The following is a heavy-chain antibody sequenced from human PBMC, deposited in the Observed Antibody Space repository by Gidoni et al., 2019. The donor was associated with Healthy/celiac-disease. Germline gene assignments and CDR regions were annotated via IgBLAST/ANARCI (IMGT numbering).Heavy chain of an antibody. Sequence: QVQLVESGGGVVQPGRSLGLSCAASGFTFSSYAMHCVRQDPGKGLEWVAVISYDGSNKYYADSVKGRFTISRDNSKNTLYLQMNSLRAEDTAVYYCARDRDVGMIVADYWGQGTLVTVSS. V-gene: IGHV3-30-3*01. CDR2: ISYDGSNK. CDR3: ARDRDVGMIVADY. CDR1: GFTFSSYA. J-gene: IGHJ4*02. D-gene: IGHD3-22*01.